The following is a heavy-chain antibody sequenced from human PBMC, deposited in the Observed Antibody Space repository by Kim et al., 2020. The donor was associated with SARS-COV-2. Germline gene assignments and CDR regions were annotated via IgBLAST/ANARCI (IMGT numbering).Heavy chain of an antibody. CDR2: ISYDGSNK. CDR1: GFTFSSYG. V-gene: IGHV3-30*18. CDR3: AKDGVGLALDY. J-gene: IGHJ4*02. D-gene: IGHD2-8*01. Sequence: GGSLRLSCAASGFTFSSYGMHWVRQAPGKGLEWVAVISYDGSNKYYADSVKGRFTISRDNSKNTLYLQMNSLRAEDTAVYYCAKDGVGLALDYWGQGTLVTVSS.